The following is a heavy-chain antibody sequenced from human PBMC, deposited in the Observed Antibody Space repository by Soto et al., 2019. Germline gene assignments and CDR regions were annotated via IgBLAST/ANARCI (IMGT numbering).Heavy chain of an antibody. CDR3: AKDRSRYTSGWHNWFDP. Sequence: PVGSLRLSCVASGFTFSDYGMSWVRQALGKGLEWVSSISGSGGETYYADSVKGRFTISRDSSKNTLYLQLSSLRAEDTAFYFCAKDRSRYTSGWHNWFDPWGQGTLVTVSS. CDR1: GFTFSDYG. D-gene: IGHD6-19*01. J-gene: IGHJ5*02. V-gene: IGHV3-23*01. CDR2: ISGSGGET.